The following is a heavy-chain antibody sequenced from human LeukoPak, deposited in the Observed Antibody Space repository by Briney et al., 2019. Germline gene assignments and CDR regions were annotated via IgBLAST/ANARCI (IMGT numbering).Heavy chain of an antibody. V-gene: IGHV5-51*01. CDR2: IYPGDSDT. D-gene: IGHD2-2*01. J-gene: IGHJ4*02. Sequence: RGASLQISCQGSGSIFTTYWIGWVRQLPGKGLEWMGIIYPGDSDTRYSPSFQGQVTISADKSISTAYLQWSSLKASDTAMYYCASKRGSCSSNSCSPYFFDYWGQGTLVSVSS. CDR3: ASKRGSCSSNSCSPYFFDY. CDR1: GSIFTTYW.